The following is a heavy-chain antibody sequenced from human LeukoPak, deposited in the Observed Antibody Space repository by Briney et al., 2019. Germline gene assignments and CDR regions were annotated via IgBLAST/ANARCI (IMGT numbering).Heavy chain of an antibody. J-gene: IGHJ4*02. CDR3: ARGIVGADFDY. CDR1: GGSISSYY. Sequence: TETLSLTCTVSGGSISSYYWSWIRQPAGKRLEWIGRIYTSGSPNYNPSLKSRVTMSVDTSKNQFSLKLSSVTAADTAMYYCARGIVGADFDYWGQGTLVTVSS. D-gene: IGHD1-26*01. CDR2: IYTSGSP. V-gene: IGHV4-4*07.